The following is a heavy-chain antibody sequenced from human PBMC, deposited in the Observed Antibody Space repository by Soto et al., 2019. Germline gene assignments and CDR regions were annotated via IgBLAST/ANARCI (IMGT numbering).Heavy chain of an antibody. D-gene: IGHD3-3*01. Sequence: ASVKVSCKASGYTFTSYDINWVRQATGQGLEWMGWMNPNSGNTGYAQKFQGRVTMTRNTSISTAYMELSSLRAEDTAVYYCARDRKPDESEGVVSNNPWYYYYYGMDGWGQGTTVTVAS. V-gene: IGHV1-8*01. CDR3: ARDRKPDESEGVVSNNPWYYYYYGMDG. J-gene: IGHJ6*02. CDR1: GYTFTSYD. CDR2: MNPNSGNT.